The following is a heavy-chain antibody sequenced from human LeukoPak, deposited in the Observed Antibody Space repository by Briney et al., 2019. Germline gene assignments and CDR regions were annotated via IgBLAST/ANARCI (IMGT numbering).Heavy chain of an antibody. CDR3: ARDGGAYCGGDCYSNGMDV. D-gene: IGHD2-21*02. CDR2: IYYSGST. V-gene: IGHV4-30-4*02. Sequence: TSETLSLTCTVSGGSISSGDYYWSWIRQPPGKGLEWIGYIYYSGSTYYNPSLKSRVTISVDTSKNQFSLKLSSVTAADTAVYYCARDGGAYCGGDCYSNGMDVWGQGTTVTVSS. CDR1: GGSISSGDYY. J-gene: IGHJ6*02.